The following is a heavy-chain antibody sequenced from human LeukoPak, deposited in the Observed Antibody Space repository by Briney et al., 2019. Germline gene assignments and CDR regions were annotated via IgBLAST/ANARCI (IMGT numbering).Heavy chain of an antibody. D-gene: IGHD3-3*01. CDR2: IYYSGST. CDR3: ARTKRGSYDVWSGDTSYGMDV. V-gene: IGHV4-59*08. J-gene: IGHJ6*01. CDR1: GGSISSYY. Sequence: SETLSLTCTVSGGSISSYYWSWIRQPPGKGLEWSGYIYYSGSTNYNPSLKSRVSISVDTSKNQFSLKLSSVTAADTAVYYCARTKRGSYDVWSGDTSYGMDVWGQGATVTVSS.